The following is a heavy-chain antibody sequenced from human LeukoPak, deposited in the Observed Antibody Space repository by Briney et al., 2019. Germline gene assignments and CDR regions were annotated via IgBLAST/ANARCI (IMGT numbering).Heavy chain of an antibody. D-gene: IGHD6-19*01. J-gene: IGHJ4*02. Sequence: GGSLRLSCAASGFTFRTYWMNWVRQAPGKGLEWVSSINSGSRYIYYADSVKGRFTISRDNAKNSMYLQMNSLRAEDTAVYYCARDSEPLGGWYGGSYYFDYWGQGTLVTVSS. CDR1: GFTFRTYW. CDR3: ARDSEPLGGWYGGSYYFDY. V-gene: IGHV3-21*01. CDR2: INSGSRYI.